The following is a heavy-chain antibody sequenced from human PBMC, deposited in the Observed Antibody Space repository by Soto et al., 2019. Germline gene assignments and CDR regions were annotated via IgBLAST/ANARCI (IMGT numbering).Heavy chain of an antibody. CDR3: AKGGAPGAHDYCDHRTFDI. D-gene: IGHD4-17*01. CDR1: GGTLSSYT. CDR2: IIPIIGVT. Sequence: QVQLVQSGAEVKKPGSSVKVSCKASGGTLSSYTISWVRQAPGQGLEWMGRIIPIIGVTNNAQKFQGRVTITAEKSTKAAYMEMCSLRSDDTAVYYCAKGGAPGAHDYCDHRTFDIWGQGTVVTVSS. J-gene: IGHJ3*02. V-gene: IGHV1-69*02.